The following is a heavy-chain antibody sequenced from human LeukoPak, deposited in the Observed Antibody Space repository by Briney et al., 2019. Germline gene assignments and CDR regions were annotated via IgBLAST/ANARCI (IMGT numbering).Heavy chain of an antibody. CDR2: ISDGGSYT. CDR3: GKDPSIRKYCTKGVCAPFDY. V-gene: IGHV3-23*01. Sequence: GGSLRLSCAASGFTFSNYAMRWVRQAPGKGLEWVSPISDGGSYTYYADSVKGRFTISRDNSKNTLYLQMNSLRAEDTAVYYWGKDPSIRKYCTKGVCAPFDYWGEGTLVTVSS. D-gene: IGHD2-8*01. CDR1: GFTFSNYA. J-gene: IGHJ4*02.